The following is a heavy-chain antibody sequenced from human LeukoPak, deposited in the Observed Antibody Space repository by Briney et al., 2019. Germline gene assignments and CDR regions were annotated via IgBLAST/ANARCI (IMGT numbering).Heavy chain of an antibody. J-gene: IGHJ3*02. CDR3: ARDSSYHWNDVGDAFDI. V-gene: IGHV4-59*01. CDR2: IYYSGST. CDR1: GGSISSYY. Sequence: SETLSLTCTVSGGSISSYYWSWIRQPPGKGLEWIGYIYYSGSTNYNPSLKSRVTISVDTSKNQFSLKLSSVTAADTAVYYCARDSSYHWNDVGDAFDIWGQGTMVTVSS. D-gene: IGHD1-1*01.